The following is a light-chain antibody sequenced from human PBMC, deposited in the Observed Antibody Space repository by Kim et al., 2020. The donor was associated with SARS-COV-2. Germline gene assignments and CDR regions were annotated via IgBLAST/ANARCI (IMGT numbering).Light chain of an antibody. CDR3: QRYDTAPRT. CDR1: QGISNS. V-gene: IGKV1-27*01. Sequence: ASVGDRVTSTCRASQGISNSLAWYQQKPGKVPKLLIYAASTVQSGVPSRFSGSGSGTDFTLTVSSLQPEDVATYYCQRYDTAPRTFGQGTKGDIK. J-gene: IGKJ1*01. CDR2: AAS.